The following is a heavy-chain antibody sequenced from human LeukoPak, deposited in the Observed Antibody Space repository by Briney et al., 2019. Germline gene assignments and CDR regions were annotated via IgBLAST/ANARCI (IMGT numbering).Heavy chain of an antibody. V-gene: IGHV4-4*07. D-gene: IGHD6-13*01. CDR1: GGSISSYY. CDR2: IYTSGST. CDR3: ARETTGAGTARPFDY. Sequence: SETLSLTCTVSGGSISSYYWSWIRQPAGKGLEWIGRIYTSGSTNYNPSLKGRVTMSVDTSKNQFSLKLSSVTAADTAVYYCARETTGAGTARPFDYWGQGTLVTVSS. J-gene: IGHJ4*02.